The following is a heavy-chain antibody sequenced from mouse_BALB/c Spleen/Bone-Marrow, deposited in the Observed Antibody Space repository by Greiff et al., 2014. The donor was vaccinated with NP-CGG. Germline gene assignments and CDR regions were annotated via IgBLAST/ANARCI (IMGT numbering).Heavy chain of an antibody. CDR1: GYTFTTYT. D-gene: IGHD2-4*01. J-gene: IGHJ3*01. CDR2: INPSSDYT. Sequence: LQESGAELARPGASVKMSCRASGYTFTTYTVHWVKQRPGQGLEWIGYINPSSDYTNYNQKFKDKATLTADKSSSTAYTQLSSLTSEDSAVYYCARRGVYDYPWFVYWGQGTLVTVSA. CDR3: ARRGVYDYPWFVY. V-gene: IGHV1-4*01.